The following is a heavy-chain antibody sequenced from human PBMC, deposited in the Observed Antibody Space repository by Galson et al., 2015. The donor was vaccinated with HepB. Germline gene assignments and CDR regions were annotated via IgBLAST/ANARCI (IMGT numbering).Heavy chain of an antibody. J-gene: IGHJ6*02. V-gene: IGHV3-30*18. CDR1: GFTISIYG. CDR3: AKAHDDYGDYVYGMDV. Sequence: SLRLSCAASGFTISIYGIHWVRQAPGKGLEWVAVVSWDGSNKYHPDSVKGRFTISSDNSKNTVYLQMNSLRAEDTAVYYCAKAHDDYGDYVYGMDVWGQGTTVTVSS. CDR2: VSWDGSNK. D-gene: IGHD4-17*01.